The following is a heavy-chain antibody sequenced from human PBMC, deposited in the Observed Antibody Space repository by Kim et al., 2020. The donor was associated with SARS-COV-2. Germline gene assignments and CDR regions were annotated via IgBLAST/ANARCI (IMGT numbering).Heavy chain of an antibody. CDR2: TYYRSKWNN. V-gene: IGHV6-1*01. Sequence: SQTLSLTCAISGDSFSSKSAAWNWIRQSPSRGLEWLGRTYYRSKWNNDYAVSVKSRITISPDTSRNHFSLQLNSVTPEDTAVYYCARESPWCTGDTCYSRWFNSWGQGTLVTVSS. CDR1: GDSFSSKSAA. CDR3: ARESPWCTGDTCYSRWFNS. J-gene: IGHJ5*01. D-gene: IGHD2-15*01.